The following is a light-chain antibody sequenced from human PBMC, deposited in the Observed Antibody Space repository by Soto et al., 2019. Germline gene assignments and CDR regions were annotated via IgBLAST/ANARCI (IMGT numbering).Light chain of an antibody. J-gene: IGKJ1*01. CDR2: DAS. Sequence: EIVLTQSPATLSLSPGERATLSCRASQSVSSYLAWYQQKPGQAPRLLIYDASNRATGIPARFSGSGSGTDFTLTISSLEPEDFAVYYCQQRSNWRPTWTFGPGTKVEIK. CDR1: QSVSSY. CDR3: QQRSNWRPTWT. V-gene: IGKV3-11*01.